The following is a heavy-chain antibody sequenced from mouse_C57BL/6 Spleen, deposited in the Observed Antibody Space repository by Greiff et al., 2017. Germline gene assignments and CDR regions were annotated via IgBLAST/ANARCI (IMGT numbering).Heavy chain of an antibody. J-gene: IGHJ4*01. D-gene: IGHD2-5*01. CDR3: ARYYSNGNYAMDY. CDR1: GYAFSSSW. V-gene: IGHV1-82*01. Sequence: VQLQQSGPELVKPGASVKISCKASGYAFSSSWMNWVKQRPGKGLEWIGRLYPGDGDTNYNGKFKGKATLTADKSSSTAYMQLSSLTSEDSAVYFCARYYSNGNYAMDYWGQGTSVTVSS. CDR2: LYPGDGDT.